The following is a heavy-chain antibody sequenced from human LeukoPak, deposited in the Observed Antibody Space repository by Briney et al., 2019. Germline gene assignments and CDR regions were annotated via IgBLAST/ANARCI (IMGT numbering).Heavy chain of an antibody. CDR3: ARDIGGGGYSYGSPDY. CDR2: ISSNGGST. D-gene: IGHD5-18*01. J-gene: IGHJ4*02. CDR1: GFTFSSYA. Sequence: GSLRLSCSASGFTFSSYAMHWVRQASGKGLEYVSAISSNGGSTYYANSVKGRFTISRDNSKNTLYLQMGSLRAEDMAVYYCARDIGGGGYSYGSPDYWGQGTLVTVSS. V-gene: IGHV3-64*01.